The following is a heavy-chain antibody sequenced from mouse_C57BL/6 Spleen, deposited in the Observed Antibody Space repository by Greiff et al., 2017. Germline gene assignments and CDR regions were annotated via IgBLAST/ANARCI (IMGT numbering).Heavy chain of an antibody. CDR2: INPYNGGT. V-gene: IGHV1-19*01. Sequence: VQLKESGPVLVKPGASVKMSCKASGYTFTDYYMNWVKQSHGKSLEWIGVINPYNGGTSYNQKFKGKATLTVDKSSSTAYMELNSLTSEDSSVYYCARVLSYYFDYWGQGTTLTVSS. CDR3: ARVLSYYFDY. CDR1: GYTFTDYY. J-gene: IGHJ2*01.